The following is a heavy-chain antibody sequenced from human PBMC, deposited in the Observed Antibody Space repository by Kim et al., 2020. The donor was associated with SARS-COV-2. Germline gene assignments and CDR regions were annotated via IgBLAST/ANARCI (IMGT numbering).Heavy chain of an antibody. Sequence: SETLSLTCAVYGVSFSGYYWSWIRQPPGKGLEWIGEINHSGSTNYNPSLKSRVTISVDTSNNQFSLKLRSVTAADTAVYYCARGRGGTTVVTLGLGYYYYYGMDVWGQGTAVTVSS. D-gene: IGHD4-17*01. J-gene: IGHJ6*01. CDR1: GVSFSGYY. CDR2: INHSGST. V-gene: IGHV4-34*01. CDR3: ARGRGGTTVVTLGLGYYYYYGMDV.